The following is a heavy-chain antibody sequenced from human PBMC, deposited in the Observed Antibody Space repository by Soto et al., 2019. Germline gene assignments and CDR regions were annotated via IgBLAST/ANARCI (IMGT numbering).Heavy chain of an antibody. J-gene: IGHJ3*02. CDR2: IIPIFGTA. CDR1: GGTFSSYA. V-gene: IGHV1-69*06. CDR3: SSSADPRDAFDI. Sequence: QVQLVQSGAEVKKPGSSVKVSCKASGGTFSSYAISWVRQAPGQGLEWMGGIIPIFGTANYAQKFQGRVTITADKSTSTAYMELSSMRSEDTAVYYCSSSADPRDAFDIWGQGTMVTVSS.